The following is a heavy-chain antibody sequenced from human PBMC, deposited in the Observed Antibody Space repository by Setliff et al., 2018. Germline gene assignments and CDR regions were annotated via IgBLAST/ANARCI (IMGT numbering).Heavy chain of an antibody. CDR2: IYYSGST. CDR1: GGSISSHY. J-gene: IGHJ4*02. V-gene: IGHV4-59*11. Sequence: SETLSLTCTVSGGSISSHYWSWIRQPPGKGLEWIGSIYYSGSTNYNPSLKSRVTISVDTSKNQFSLKLSSVTAADTAVYYCARTDLRYQTDHWGQGTLVTVSS. CDR3: ARTDLRYQTDH. D-gene: IGHD2-2*01.